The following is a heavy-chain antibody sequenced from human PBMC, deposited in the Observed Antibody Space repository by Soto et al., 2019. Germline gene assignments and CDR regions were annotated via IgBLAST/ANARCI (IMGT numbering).Heavy chain of an antibody. V-gene: IGHV3-33*01. D-gene: IGHD3-22*01. Sequence: LRLSCAASGFTFSSYGMHGVRQAPGKGLEWVAVIWYDGSNKYYADSVKGRFTISRDNSKNTLYLQMNSLRAEDTAVYYCARDHRYYYDSSGYYGYFDSWGQGTLVTVSS. CDR3: ARDHRYYYDSSGYYGYFDS. J-gene: IGHJ4*02. CDR2: IWYDGSNK. CDR1: GFTFSSYG.